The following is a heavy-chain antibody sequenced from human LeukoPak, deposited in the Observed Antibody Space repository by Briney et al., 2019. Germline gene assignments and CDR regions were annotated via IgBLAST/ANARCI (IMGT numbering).Heavy chain of an antibody. V-gene: IGHV3-11*01. CDR2: ISSSGSTI. J-gene: IGHJ6*03. Sequence: GGSLRLSCAASGFTFSDYYMSWIRQAPGKGLEWVSYISSSGSTIYYADSVKGRFTISRDNAKNSLYLQMNSLRSDDTAVYYCAREGTKLPWFGELRITRYYYYYMDVWGKGTTVTISS. D-gene: IGHD3-10*01. CDR3: AREGTKLPWFGELRITRYYYYYMDV. CDR1: GFTFSDYY.